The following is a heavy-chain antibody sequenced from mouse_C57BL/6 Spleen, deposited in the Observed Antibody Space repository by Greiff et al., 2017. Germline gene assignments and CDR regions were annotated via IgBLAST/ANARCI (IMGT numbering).Heavy chain of an antibody. V-gene: IGHV5-17*01. D-gene: IGHD1-2*01. CDR2: ISSGSSTI. Sequence: EVKLVEPGGGLVKPGGSLKLSCAASGFTFSDYGMHWVRQAPEKGLEWVAYISSGSSTINYADTMKGRFTISRDNAKNTLYLQMTSLRSEDTAMYYCARQSDGYYFDYWGQGTTLTVSS. CDR1: GFTFSDYG. CDR3: ARQSDGYYFDY. J-gene: IGHJ2*01.